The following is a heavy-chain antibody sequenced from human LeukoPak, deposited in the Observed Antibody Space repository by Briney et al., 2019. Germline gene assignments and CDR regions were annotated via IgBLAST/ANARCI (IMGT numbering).Heavy chain of an antibody. V-gene: IGHV4-39*07. CDR3: ARLGGPFDWYPC. CDR2: IYYSGST. CDR1: GGSISSSSYY. D-gene: IGHD3-9*01. Sequence: SETLSLTCTVSGGSISSSSYYWGWIRQPPGKGLEWIGSIYYSGSTNYNPSLKSRVTISVDTSKNQFSLKLSSMTAADTAVYYCARLGGPFDWYPCWGQGTLVTVSS. J-gene: IGHJ4*02.